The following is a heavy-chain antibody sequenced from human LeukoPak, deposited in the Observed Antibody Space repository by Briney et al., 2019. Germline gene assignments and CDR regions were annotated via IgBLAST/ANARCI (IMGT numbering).Heavy chain of an antibody. CDR3: ARVNQAVADHFDY. CDR2: IYYSGST. Sequence: ASETLSPTCTVSGGSISSYYWSWIRQPPGKGLEWIGYIYYSGSTNYNPPLKSRVTISVDTSKNQFSLKLYSVTAADTAVYYCARVNQAVADHFDYWGQGTLVTVSS. D-gene: IGHD6-19*01. CDR1: GGSISSYY. V-gene: IGHV4-59*01. J-gene: IGHJ4*02.